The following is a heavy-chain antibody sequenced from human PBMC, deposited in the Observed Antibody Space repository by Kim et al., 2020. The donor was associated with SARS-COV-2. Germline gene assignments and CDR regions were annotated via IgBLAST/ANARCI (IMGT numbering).Heavy chain of an antibody. CDR2: IYHSGST. CDR3: AREFVRYFDSYYYYYGMDL. CDR1: GGSISSSNW. Sequence: SETLSLTCAVSGGSISSSNWWSWVRQPPGKGLEWIGEIYHSGSTNYNPSLKSRVTISVDKSKNQFSLKLSSVTAADTAVYYCAREFVRYFDSYYYYYGMDLWGQGTTVTVSS. J-gene: IGHJ6*02. D-gene: IGHD3-9*01. V-gene: IGHV4-4*02.